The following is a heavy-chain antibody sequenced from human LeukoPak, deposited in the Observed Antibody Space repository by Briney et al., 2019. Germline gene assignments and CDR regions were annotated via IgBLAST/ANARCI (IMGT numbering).Heavy chain of an antibody. CDR3: ARERPPSFGVYYYGMDV. V-gene: IGHV3-33*08. J-gene: IGHJ6*04. D-gene: IGHD3-16*01. CDR2: IWYDGSNK. CDR1: GFTFSDYG. Sequence: PGGSLRLSCAASGFTFSDYGIHWVRQAPGKGLEWVAVIWYDGSNKYYADSVKGRFTISRDNSKNTLYLQMNSLRAEDTAVYYCARERPPSFGVYYYGMDVWGKGTTVTVSS.